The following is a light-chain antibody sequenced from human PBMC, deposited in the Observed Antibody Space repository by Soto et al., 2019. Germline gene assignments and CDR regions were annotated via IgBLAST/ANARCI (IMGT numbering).Light chain of an antibody. CDR1: LDISNY. CDR2: GAS. J-gene: IGKJ5*01. CDR3: QQFDNFPRAIT. Sequence: DIQMTQSPSSLSASVGDRVTITCQASLDISNYLNWYQQKPGKVPKLLIYGASNLETGVPSRFSGSGSGTDFTFTISSLQPEDIATYYCQQFDNFPRAITFGQGTRLEIK. V-gene: IGKV1-33*01.